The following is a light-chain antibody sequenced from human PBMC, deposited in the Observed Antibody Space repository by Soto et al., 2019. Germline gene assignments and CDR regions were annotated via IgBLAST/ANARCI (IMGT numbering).Light chain of an antibody. CDR1: SSNIGAGYD. V-gene: IGLV1-40*01. Sequence: QSVLTQPPSVSGAPGQRVTISCTGSSSNIGAGYDVNWYQQLPATAPKLLIYGNSKRPSGVPDRFSGSKSGTSASLAITGLQAEDEADYYCQSYDSSLRGGVFGGGTKLTVL. J-gene: IGLJ3*02. CDR2: GNS. CDR3: QSYDSSLRGGV.